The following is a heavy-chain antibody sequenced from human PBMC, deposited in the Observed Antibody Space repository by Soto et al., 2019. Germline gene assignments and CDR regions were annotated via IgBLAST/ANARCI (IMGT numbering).Heavy chain of an antibody. V-gene: IGHV4-4*02. CDR3: AREIVTAGGNNYFDP. J-gene: IGHJ5*02. Sequence: QVQLQESGPRLVKPSGSLSLTCGVSGGTVASSHWWSWVRQPPGGGVEWVGNVYHTGDTNFNPSLQSRVTISGDKSNNQSSLRLKSLTAADKAVYFCAREIVTAGGNNYFDPWGPGTLVTVSS. D-gene: IGHD2-21*02. CDR1: GGTVASSHW. CDR2: VYHTGDT.